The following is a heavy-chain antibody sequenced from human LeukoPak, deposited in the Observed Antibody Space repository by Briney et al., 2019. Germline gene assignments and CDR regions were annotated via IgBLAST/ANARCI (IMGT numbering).Heavy chain of an antibody. D-gene: IGHD3-10*01. J-gene: IGHJ4*02. CDR1: GYTFTGYY. V-gene: IGHV1-2*02. Sequence: ASVKVSCKASGYTFTGYYMHWVRQAPGRGLEWMGWINPNSGGTNYAQKFQGRVTMTRDTSISTAYMELSRLRSDDTAVYYCARDSRFGEYHFDYWGQGTLVTVSS. CDR2: INPNSGGT. CDR3: ARDSRFGEYHFDY.